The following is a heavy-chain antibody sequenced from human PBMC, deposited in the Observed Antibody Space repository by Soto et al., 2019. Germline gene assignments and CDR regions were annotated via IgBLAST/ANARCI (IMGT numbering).Heavy chain of an antibody. CDR3: ARVLPKIVAAAGIVWFDP. D-gene: IGHD6-13*01. Sequence: QVQLVQSGAEVKKPGASVKVSCKASGYTFTSYGISWVRQAPGQGLEWMGWISAYNGNTNYAQKLQGRVTMTTDTSTSTAYMELRSLRSDDTAVYYRARVLPKIVAAAGIVWFDPWGQGTLVTVSS. CDR2: ISAYNGNT. V-gene: IGHV1-18*01. CDR1: GYTFTSYG. J-gene: IGHJ5*02.